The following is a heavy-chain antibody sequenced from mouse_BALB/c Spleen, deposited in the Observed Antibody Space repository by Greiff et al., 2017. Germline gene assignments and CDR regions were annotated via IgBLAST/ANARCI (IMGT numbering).Heavy chain of an antibody. CDR2: IYPGNSDT. V-gene: IGHV1-5*01. J-gene: IGHJ2*01. CDR1: GYSFTSYW. CDR3: TGAYYRPHYFDY. D-gene: IGHD2-14*01. Sequence: EVQLQQSGTVLARPGASVKMSCKASGYSFTSYWMHWVKQRPGQGLEWIGAIYPGNSDTSYNQKFKGKAKLTAVTSASTAYMELSSLTNEDSAVYYCTGAYYRPHYFDYWGRGPTLTVSS.